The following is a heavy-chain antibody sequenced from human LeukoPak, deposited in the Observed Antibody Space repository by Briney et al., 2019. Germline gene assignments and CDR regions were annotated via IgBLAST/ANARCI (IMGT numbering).Heavy chain of an antibody. V-gene: IGHV4-59*01. CDR3: ARDLGYSSSSGNFDY. CDR2: ISYSGST. D-gene: IGHD6-6*01. CDR1: HGSISSFY. J-gene: IGHJ4*02. Sequence: PSETLSLTCTVSHGSISSFYWSWIRQPPGKGLEWIGYISYSGSTKYNPSLKSRVTISVDTSKNQFTLKLSPITAADTAVYYCARDLGYSSSSGNFDYWGQGTLVTVSS.